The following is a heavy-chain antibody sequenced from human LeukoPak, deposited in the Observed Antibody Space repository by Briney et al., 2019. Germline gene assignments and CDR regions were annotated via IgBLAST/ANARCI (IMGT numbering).Heavy chain of an antibody. V-gene: IGHV1-2*02. CDR3: ARGPSITMVRGGQWYYYMDV. Sequence: ASVKVSCKASGYTFTGYYMHWVRQAPGQGLEWMGWINPNSGGTNYAQKFQGRVTMTRDTSISTAYMELSRLRSDDTAVYYCARGPSITMVRGGQWYYYMDVWGKGTTVTISS. J-gene: IGHJ6*03. CDR1: GYTFTGYY. D-gene: IGHD3-10*01. CDR2: INPNSGGT.